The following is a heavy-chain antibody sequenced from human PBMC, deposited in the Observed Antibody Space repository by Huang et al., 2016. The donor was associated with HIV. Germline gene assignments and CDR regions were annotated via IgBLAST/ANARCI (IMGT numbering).Heavy chain of an antibody. CDR2: SGGNRGDM. J-gene: IGHJ4*02. V-gene: IGHV3-9*01. Sequence: VQLVESGGGLVQPGWSLRLSCAASGFAFSQYAVHWVRQSPGMGLEWVSGSGGNRGDMAYAASVRGRFGISRDNAKKSLSLKMNDLRLEDTALYFCVIMDDYFDYWGQGVLVGVSS. D-gene: IGHD2-8*01. CDR3: VIMDDYFDY. CDR1: GFAFSQYA.